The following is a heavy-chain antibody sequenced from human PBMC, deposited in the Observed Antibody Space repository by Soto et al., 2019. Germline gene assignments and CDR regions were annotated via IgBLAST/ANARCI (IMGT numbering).Heavy chain of an antibody. D-gene: IGHD4-17*01. CDR3: PKDQDGGNLDY. V-gene: IGHV3-30*18. CDR1: GFTFSSYG. Sequence: QVQLVESGGGVVQPGRSLRLSCAASGFTFSSYGMHWVRQAPGKGLEWVAVILYDGSNKYYADSVKGRFTISRDNSKNTLYLQMNSLRAEDTAVYYCPKDQDGGNLDYWGQGTLVTVSS. CDR2: ILYDGSNK. J-gene: IGHJ4*02.